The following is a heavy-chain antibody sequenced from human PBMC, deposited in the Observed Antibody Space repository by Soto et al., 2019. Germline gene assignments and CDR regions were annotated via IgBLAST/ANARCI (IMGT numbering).Heavy chain of an antibody. CDR2: ISGSGGST. J-gene: IGHJ4*02. Sequence: QPGGSLKLSCAASGFTFSSYAMSWVRKTPGKGLEWVSAISGSGGSTYYADSVKGRFTISRDNSKNTLYLQMNSLRAEDTAVYYCAKDEAAAAGTSYLFDYWGQGTLVTVSS. CDR3: AKDEAAAAGTSYLFDY. V-gene: IGHV3-23*01. D-gene: IGHD6-13*01. CDR1: GFTFSSYA.